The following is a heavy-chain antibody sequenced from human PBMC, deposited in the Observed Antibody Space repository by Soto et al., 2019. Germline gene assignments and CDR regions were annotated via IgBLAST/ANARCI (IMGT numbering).Heavy chain of an antibody. Sequence: GGSLRLSCAASGFTFSSYAMSWVRQAPGKGLEWVSAISGSGGSTYYADSVKGRFTISRDNSKNTLYLQMNSLRAEDTAVYYCATQNGHSGYDLGTIDYWGQGTLVTVSS. J-gene: IGHJ4*02. V-gene: IGHV3-23*01. D-gene: IGHD5-12*01. CDR2: ISGSGGST. CDR1: GFTFSSYA. CDR3: ATQNGHSGYDLGTIDY.